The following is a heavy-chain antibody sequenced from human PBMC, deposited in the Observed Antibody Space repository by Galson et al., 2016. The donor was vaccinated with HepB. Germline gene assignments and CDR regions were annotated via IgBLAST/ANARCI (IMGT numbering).Heavy chain of an antibody. V-gene: IGHV3-53*01. Sequence: SLRFSCAASGFTVSNNYMSWVRQAPGKGLEWVSVIYSGGRTYYADSVKGRFTISRDNSKNTLYLQMNSLRAEDTAVYYCARDEIAGPTGDYWGQGTLVTVSS. J-gene: IGHJ4*02. D-gene: IGHD1-7*01. CDR3: ARDEIAGPTGDY. CDR1: GFTVSNNY. CDR2: IYSGGRT.